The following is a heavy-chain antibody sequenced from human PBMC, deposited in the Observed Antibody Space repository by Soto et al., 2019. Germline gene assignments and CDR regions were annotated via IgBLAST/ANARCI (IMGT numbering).Heavy chain of an antibody. CDR3: ARGSTVVTPSPFGSLDY. Sequence: SVKVSCKASGGTFSSYAISWVRQAPGQGLEWMGGIIPIFGTANYAQKFQGRVTITADESTSTAYMELSSLRSEDTAVYYCARGSTVVTPSPFGSLDYWGQGTLVTRLL. D-gene: IGHD4-17*01. CDR2: IIPIFGTA. V-gene: IGHV1-69*13. CDR1: GGTFSSYA. J-gene: IGHJ4*02.